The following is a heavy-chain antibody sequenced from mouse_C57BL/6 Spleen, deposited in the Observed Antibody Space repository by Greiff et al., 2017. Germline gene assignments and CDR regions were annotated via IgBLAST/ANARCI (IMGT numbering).Heavy chain of an antibody. D-gene: IGHD1-1*01. V-gene: IGHV1-72*01. CDR3: ARRDPYGSSYVGYIDV. Sequence: QVQLQQPGAELVKPGASVKLSCKASGYTFTSYWMHWVKQRPGRGLEWIGRIDPNSGGTKYTEKFKSKDTLTVDKPSSTAYMQLSSLTSEDSAVYYCARRDPYGSSYVGYIDVWGTGTPVTVSS. CDR2: IDPNSGGT. J-gene: IGHJ1*03. CDR1: GYTFTSYW.